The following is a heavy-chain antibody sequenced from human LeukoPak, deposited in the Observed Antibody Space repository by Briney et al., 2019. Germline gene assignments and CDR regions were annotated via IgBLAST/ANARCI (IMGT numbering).Heavy chain of an antibody. Sequence: PGASVKVSCKASGYTFTGYYMHWVRQAPGQGLEWMGWINPNSGGTNYAQKFQGRVTMTRDTSISTAYMELSRLRSDDTAVYYCARGGVYYYDSSGYYIFDYWGQGTLVTVSS. CDR1: GYTFTGYY. D-gene: IGHD3-22*01. CDR2: INPNSGGT. CDR3: ARGGVYYYDSSGYYIFDY. V-gene: IGHV1-2*02. J-gene: IGHJ4*02.